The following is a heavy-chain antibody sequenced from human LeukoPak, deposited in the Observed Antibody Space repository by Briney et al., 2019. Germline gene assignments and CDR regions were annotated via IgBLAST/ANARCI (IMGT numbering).Heavy chain of an antibody. D-gene: IGHD4-11*01. V-gene: IGHV1-46*01. CDR2: INPSGGST. CDR1: GYTFTSYY. Sequence: ASVKVSCKASGYTFTSYYMHWVRQAPGQGLEWMGIINPSGGSTSYAQKFQGRVTMTRDTSTSTVYMELSSLRSEDTVVYYCARGSVNTYYYYGMDVWGQGTTVTVSS. CDR3: ARGSVNTYYYYGMDV. J-gene: IGHJ6*02.